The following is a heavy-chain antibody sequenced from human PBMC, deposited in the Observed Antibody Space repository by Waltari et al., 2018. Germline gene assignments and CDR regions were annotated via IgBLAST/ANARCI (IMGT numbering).Heavy chain of an antibody. J-gene: IGHJ6*03. Sequence: QVQLVESGGGVVQPGRSLRLSCAASGFTFSSYAMHWVRSAPGTGLGWVAVISYDGSNKYYADSVKGRFTISRDNSKNTLYLQMNSLRAEDTAVYYCARGYELGQQLVLSHYYYMDVWGKGTTVTISS. V-gene: IGHV3-30-3*01. CDR2: ISYDGSNK. CDR3: ARGYELGQQLVLSHYYYMDV. CDR1: GFTFSSYA. D-gene: IGHD6-13*01.